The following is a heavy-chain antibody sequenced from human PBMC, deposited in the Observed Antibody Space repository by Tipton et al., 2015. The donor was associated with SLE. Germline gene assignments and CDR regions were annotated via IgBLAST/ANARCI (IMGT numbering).Heavy chain of an antibody. CDR1: GGSISSSRYY. J-gene: IGHJ3*02. D-gene: IGHD3-22*01. V-gene: IGHV4-39*07. CDR2: IYHSGTA. CDR3: ARELWGYYDSSGYYPDAFDI. Sequence: TLSLTCTVSGGSISSSRYYWGWIRQPPGKGLEWIGSIYHSGTAYYNPSLKSRVTISVDTSKNQFSLKLSSVTAADTAVYYCARELWGYYDSSGYYPDAFDIWGQGTMVTVSS.